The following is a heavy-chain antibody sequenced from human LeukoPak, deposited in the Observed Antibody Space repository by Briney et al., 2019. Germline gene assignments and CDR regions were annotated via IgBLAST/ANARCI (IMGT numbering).Heavy chain of an antibody. Sequence: GASVKVSCKASGYTFTSYAMNWVRQAPGQGLEWMGWINPNSGGTNYAQKFQGWVTMTRDTSISTAYMELSRLRSDDTAVYYCARDRGGYDNDAFDIWGQGTMVTVSS. V-gene: IGHV1-2*04. CDR2: INPNSGGT. D-gene: IGHD3-22*01. CDR1: GYTFTSYA. CDR3: ARDRGGYDNDAFDI. J-gene: IGHJ3*02.